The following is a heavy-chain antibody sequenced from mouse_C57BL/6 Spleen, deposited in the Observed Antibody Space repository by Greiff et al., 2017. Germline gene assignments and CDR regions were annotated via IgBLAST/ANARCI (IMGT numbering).Heavy chain of an antibody. D-gene: IGHD2-4*01. CDR2: INPSNGGT. J-gene: IGHJ4*01. Sequence: VQLQQSGTELVKPGASVKLSCKASGYTFTSYWMHWVKQRPGQGLEWIGNINPSNGGTNYNEKFKSKATLTVDKSSSTAYMQLSSLTSEDSAVYYCARALGLRYAMDYWGQGTSVTVSS. CDR3: ARALGLRYAMDY. CDR1: GYTFTSYW. V-gene: IGHV1-53*01.